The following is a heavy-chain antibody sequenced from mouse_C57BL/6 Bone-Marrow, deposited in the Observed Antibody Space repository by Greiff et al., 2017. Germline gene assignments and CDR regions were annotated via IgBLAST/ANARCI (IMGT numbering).Heavy chain of an antibody. CDR3: ARGGLRLLFAY. CDR2: ISSGSSTI. CDR1: GFTFSDYG. Sequence: EVQLVESGGGLVKPGGSLKLSCAASGFTFSDYGMHWVRQAPEKGLEWVAYISSGSSTIYYADTVKGRFTISRDNAKNTLFLQMTSLRSEDTAMYYCARGGLRLLFAYWGQGTLVTVSA. V-gene: IGHV5-17*01. J-gene: IGHJ3*01. D-gene: IGHD2-4*01.